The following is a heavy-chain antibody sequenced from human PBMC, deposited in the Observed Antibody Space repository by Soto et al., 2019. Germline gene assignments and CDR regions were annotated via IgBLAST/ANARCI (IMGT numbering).Heavy chain of an antibody. D-gene: IGHD3-3*01. J-gene: IGHJ4*02. CDR2: IYYSGST. CDR1: GGSISSSSYY. CDR3: ARHRSDYDFWSGYSFDY. V-gene: IGHV4-39*01. Sequence: QLQLQESGPGLVKPSETLSLTCTVSGGSISSSSYYWGWIRQPPGKGLEWIGSIYYSGSTYYNPSLQSRVTISVDTSKNQFSLKLSSVTAADTAVYYCARHRSDYDFWSGYSFDYWGQGTLVTVSS.